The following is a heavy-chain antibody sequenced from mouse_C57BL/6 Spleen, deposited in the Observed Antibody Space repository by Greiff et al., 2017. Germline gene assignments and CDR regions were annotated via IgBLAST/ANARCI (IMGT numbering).Heavy chain of an antibody. CDR2: IRNKANNHAT. J-gene: IGHJ4*01. D-gene: IGHD2-1*01. CDR3: TRRRNYGYYAMDY. Sequence: EVMLVESGGGLVQPGGSMKLSCAASGFTFSDAWMDWVRQSPEKGLEWVAEIRNKANNHATYYAESVKGRFTISREYPKSCVYLQMHSLRAEDTGIYYCTRRRNYGYYAMDYWGQGTSVTVSA. CDR1: GFTFSDAW. V-gene: IGHV6-6*01.